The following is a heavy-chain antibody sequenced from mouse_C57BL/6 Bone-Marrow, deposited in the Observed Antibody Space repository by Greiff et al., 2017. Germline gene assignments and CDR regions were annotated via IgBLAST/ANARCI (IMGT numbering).Heavy chain of an antibody. CDR3: ARDYYGSSYWYFDV. Sequence: VQLQQSGAELARPGASVKMSCKASGYTFTSYTMHWVKQRPGQGLEWIGYINPSSGYTKYNQKFKDKATLTADKSSSTAYMQLSSLTSEYSAVYYCARDYYGSSYWYFDVWGTGTTVTVSS. D-gene: IGHD1-1*01. CDR1: GYTFTSYT. J-gene: IGHJ1*03. V-gene: IGHV1-4*01. CDR2: INPSSGYT.